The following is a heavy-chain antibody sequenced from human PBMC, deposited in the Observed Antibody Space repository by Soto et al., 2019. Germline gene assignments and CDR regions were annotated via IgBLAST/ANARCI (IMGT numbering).Heavy chain of an antibody. Sequence: QVQLLQSGAEVKKPGSSVRVSCEASGGTFRTYAISWVRQAPGQGLEWMGEIIPSFGKDNYAQKLQGRVTMTADESTTTVYMDLRSLTSEDAAVYYCARGAVAGTPTSYYYYGMDVWGQGTTVTVS. CDR1: GGTFRTYA. CDR3: ARGAVAGTPTSYYYYGMDV. CDR2: IIPSFGKD. D-gene: IGHD6-19*01. V-gene: IGHV1-69*12. J-gene: IGHJ6*02.